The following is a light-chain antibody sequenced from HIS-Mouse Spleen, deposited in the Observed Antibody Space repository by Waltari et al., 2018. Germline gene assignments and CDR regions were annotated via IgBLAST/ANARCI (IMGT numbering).Light chain of an antibody. V-gene: IGKV1-33*01. CDR2: DAS. CDR1: QDISNY. CDR3: QQYDNLPPEFT. J-gene: IGKJ3*01. Sequence: DIQITQSRSSLSASVGDRVTITCQASQDISNYLNWYQQKQGKAPKLLIYDASNLETGVPSRFSGSGSGTDFTFTISSLQPEDIATYYCQQYDNLPPEFTFGPGTKVDIK.